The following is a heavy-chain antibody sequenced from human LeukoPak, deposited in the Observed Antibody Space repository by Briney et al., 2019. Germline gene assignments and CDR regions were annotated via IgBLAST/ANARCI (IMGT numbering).Heavy chain of an antibody. CDR3: ARGPWNTNDYGDYGLHWYFDL. D-gene: IGHD4-17*01. J-gene: IGHJ2*01. V-gene: IGHV1-8*03. Sequence: ASVKVSCKASGYTFTSYDINWVRQATGQGLEWMGWMNPNSGNTGYAQKFQGRVTITRNTSISTAYMELSSLRSEDTAVYYCARGPWNTNDYGDYGLHWYFDLWGRGTLVTVSS. CDR2: MNPNSGNT. CDR1: GYTFTSYD.